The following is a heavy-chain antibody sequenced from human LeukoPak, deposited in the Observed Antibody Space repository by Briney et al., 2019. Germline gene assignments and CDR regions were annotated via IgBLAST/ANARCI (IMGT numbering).Heavy chain of an antibody. D-gene: IGHD6-19*01. CDR3: AKATAVSLYYFDY. J-gene: IGHJ4*02. Sequence: GGSLRLSCAASGFTFSSYAMTWVRQAPGKGLEWVSRISASGDSTYYADSVKGRFTISRDNSKNTLYLQMNSLRAEDTAVYYCAKATAVSLYYFDYWGQGTPVAVSS. V-gene: IGHV3-23*01. CDR1: GFTFSSYA. CDR2: ISASGDST.